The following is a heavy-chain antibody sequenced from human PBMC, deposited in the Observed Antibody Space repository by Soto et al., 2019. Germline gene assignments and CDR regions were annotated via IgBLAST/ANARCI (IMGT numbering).Heavy chain of an antibody. CDR1: GFTFIDYG. J-gene: IGHJ4*02. V-gene: IGHV3-33*01. CDR3: ARTKKTEMDYFDY. CDR2: IWYDGSNK. D-gene: IGHD2-8*01. Sequence: GGSLRLSCAASGFTFIDYGMHWVRQAPGKGLEWVAVIWYDGSNKYYADSVKGRFTISRDNSKNTLFVQMNNLRAEDTAVYYCARTKKTEMDYFDYWGQGTQVTVSS.